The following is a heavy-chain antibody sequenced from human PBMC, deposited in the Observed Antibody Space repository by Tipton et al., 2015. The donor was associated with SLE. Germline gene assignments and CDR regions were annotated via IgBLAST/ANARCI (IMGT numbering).Heavy chain of an antibody. D-gene: IGHD3-10*01. V-gene: IGHV1-46*01. J-gene: IGHJ3*02. CDR2: INPSGGST. CDR3: ASSFSLWFGEFDAFDI. CDR1: GYTFISYY. Sequence: QSGAEVKKPGASVKVSCKASGYTFISYYMHWVRQAPGQGLEWMGIINPSGGSTSYAQKFQGRVTMTTDTSTSTAYMELRSLRSDDTAVYYCASSFSLWFGEFDAFDIWGQGTMVTVSS.